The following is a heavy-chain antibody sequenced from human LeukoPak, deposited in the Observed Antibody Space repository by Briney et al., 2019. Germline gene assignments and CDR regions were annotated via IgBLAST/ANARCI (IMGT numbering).Heavy chain of an antibody. CDR2: IRSKADNYAT. CDR1: GFTFSGSP. V-gene: IGHV3-73*01. Sequence: GGSLILSCADSGFTFSGSPILWVRQASGKGLEWVGRIRSKADNYATAYAASVQGRCTISRDDSKSTAYLQLNSLKTEDTAVYYCTQSNYWGQGALVTVSS. CDR3: TQSNY. J-gene: IGHJ4*02.